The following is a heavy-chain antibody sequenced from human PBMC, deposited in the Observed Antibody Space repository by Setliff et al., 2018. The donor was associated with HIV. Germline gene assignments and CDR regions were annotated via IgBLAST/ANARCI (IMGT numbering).Heavy chain of an antibody. CDR3: TRMIPPRSNRFSSGWFDY. V-gene: IGHV3-21*01. CDR2: ISSSGTYI. D-gene: IGHD6-19*01. CDR1: GFNFNTYS. J-gene: IGHJ4*02. Sequence: LRLSCAASGFNFNTYSMSWVGQAPGKGLEWVSSISSSGTYIYYADSMKGRFTISRDKAGNSLYLQLNNVRAEDTAVYYCTRMIPPRSNRFSSGWFDYWGQGTVVTVSS.